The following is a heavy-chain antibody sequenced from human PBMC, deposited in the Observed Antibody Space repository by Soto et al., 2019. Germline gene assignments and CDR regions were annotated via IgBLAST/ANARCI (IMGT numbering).Heavy chain of an antibody. CDR3: AKDRYCSSTSCYEGFDY. J-gene: IGHJ4*02. V-gene: IGHV3-9*01. Sequence: EVQLVESGGGLVQPGRSLRLSCAASGFTFDDYAMHWVRQAPGKGLEWVSGISWNSGSIGYADSVKGRFTISRDNAKNSLYLQMNSLRAEDTALYYCAKDRYCSSTSCYEGFDYWGQGTLVTVSS. CDR1: GFTFDDYA. CDR2: ISWNSGSI. D-gene: IGHD2-2*01.